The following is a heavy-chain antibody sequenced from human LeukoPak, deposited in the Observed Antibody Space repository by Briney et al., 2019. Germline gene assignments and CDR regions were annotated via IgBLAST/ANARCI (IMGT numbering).Heavy chain of an antibody. CDR2: ISGSGGST. D-gene: IGHD1-26*01. J-gene: IGHJ4*02. CDR3: AKDSERGPHIFDY. V-gene: IGHV3-23*01. CDR1: GFTFSSYG. Sequence: GGSLRLSCAASGFTFSSYGMSWVRQAPGKGLEWVSAISGSGGSTYYADSVKGRFTISRDNSKNTLYLQMNSLGAEDTAVYYCAKDSERGPHIFDYWGQGTLVTVSS.